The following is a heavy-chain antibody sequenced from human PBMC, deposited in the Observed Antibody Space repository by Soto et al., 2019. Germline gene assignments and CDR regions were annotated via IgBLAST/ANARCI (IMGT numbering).Heavy chain of an antibody. CDR2: INTGTDNT. J-gene: IGHJ4*02. V-gene: IGHV1-3*04. CDR1: GYTFTDYA. D-gene: IGHD4-17*01. Sequence: QVQLVQSGAEVKKLGASVKVSCKASGYTFTDYAIHWVRQAPGQRLEWMGWINTGTDNTKYSQSFQGRVTITRDTSANTDYMELSSLRSEDTAVYYCARDRSTVVTDWGQGTLVTVSS. CDR3: ARDRSTVVTD.